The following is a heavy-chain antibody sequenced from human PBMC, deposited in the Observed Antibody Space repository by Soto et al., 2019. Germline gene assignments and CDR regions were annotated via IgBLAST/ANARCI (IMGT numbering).Heavy chain of an antibody. V-gene: IGHV3-30-3*01. D-gene: IGHD3-22*01. CDR2: ISYDGSNK. Sequence: SLRLSCAASGFTFSSYAMHWVRQAPGKGLEWVAVISYDGSNKYYADSVKGRFTISRDNSKNTLYLQMNSLRAEDTAVYYCARARRYYDSSGYYPDAFDTWGQGTMVTVSS. CDR1: GFTFSSYA. J-gene: IGHJ3*02. CDR3: ARARRYYDSSGYYPDAFDT.